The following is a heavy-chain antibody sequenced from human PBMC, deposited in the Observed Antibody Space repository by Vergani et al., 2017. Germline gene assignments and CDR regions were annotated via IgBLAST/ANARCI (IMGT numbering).Heavy chain of an antibody. CDR3: ARKSPLSITMIVVDDAFDI. J-gene: IGHJ3*02. Sequence: EVQLVESGGGLVQPGGSLRLSCAASGFTFSSYSMNWVRQAPGKGLEWVSYISSSSSTIYYANSVKGRFTISRDNAKTSLYLQMNSLRAEDTAVYYCARKSPLSITMIVVDDAFDIWGQATMVTVSS. CDR1: GFTFSSYS. CDR2: ISSSSSTI. D-gene: IGHD3-22*01. V-gene: IGHV3-48*01.